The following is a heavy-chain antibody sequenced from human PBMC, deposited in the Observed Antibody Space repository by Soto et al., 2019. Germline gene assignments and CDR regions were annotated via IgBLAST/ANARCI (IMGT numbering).Heavy chain of an antibody. CDR1: GYSFTSYW. V-gene: IGHV5-51*01. Sequence: PGESLKISCKGSGYSFTSYWIGWVRQMPGKGLEWMGIIYPGDSDTRYSPSFQGQVTISAEDTAVYFCARHRHPRGTVGATSPLDPWGQGTQVTVSS. J-gene: IGHJ5*02. CDR2: IYPGDSDT. CDR3: DP. D-gene: IGHD1-26*01.